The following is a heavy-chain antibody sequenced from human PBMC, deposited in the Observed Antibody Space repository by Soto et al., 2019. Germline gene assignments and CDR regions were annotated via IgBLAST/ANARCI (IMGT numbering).Heavy chain of an antibody. J-gene: IGHJ4*02. Sequence: SETLSLTCTVSGGSISSYYWSWIRQPPGKGLEWIGYIDYSGITNYNPSLKSRVTISVDTSKDQFSLKLSSVTAADTAVYYCARVTYHYDSSGYYYRAYYFDYWGQGTLVT. CDR1: GGSISSYY. CDR3: ARVTYHYDSSGYYYRAYYFDY. CDR2: IDYSGIT. D-gene: IGHD3-22*01. V-gene: IGHV4-59*01.